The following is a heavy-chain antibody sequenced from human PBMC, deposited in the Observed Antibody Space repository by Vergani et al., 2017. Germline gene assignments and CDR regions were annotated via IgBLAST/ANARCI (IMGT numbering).Heavy chain of an antibody. CDR2: IYTSGST. V-gene: IGHV4-4*07. Sequence: QVQLQESGPGLVKPSETLSLTCTVSGGSISSYYWSWIRQPAGKGLEWIGRIYTSGSTNYNPSLKSRVTMSVDTSKNQFSLKLSSVTAADTAVYYCARASPYXYDSSGYLSRAYREPYYYYYYMDVWGKGTTVTVSS. CDR3: ARASPYXYDSSGYLSRAYREPYYYYYYMDV. D-gene: IGHD3-22*01. CDR1: GGSISSYY. J-gene: IGHJ6*03.